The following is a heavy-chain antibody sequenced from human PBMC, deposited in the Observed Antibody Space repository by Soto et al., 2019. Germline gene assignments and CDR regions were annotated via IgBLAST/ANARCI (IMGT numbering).Heavy chain of an antibody. CDR3: ATMGPGPILEDRFYYYVIDV. D-gene: IGHD3-10*02. V-gene: IGHV3-30*03. CDR2: ISYDGTKK. CDR1: GFTFNYYG. Sequence: QTQVVESGGGVVQPGTSLRLSCAASGFTFNYYGMHWVRQAPGKGLEWMAVISYDGTKKHYADSIKGRFAISRDNSRNTVYHQLNSLRPEDTAEYYCATMGPGPILEDRFYYYVIDVWGQGTTVTVSS. J-gene: IGHJ6*02.